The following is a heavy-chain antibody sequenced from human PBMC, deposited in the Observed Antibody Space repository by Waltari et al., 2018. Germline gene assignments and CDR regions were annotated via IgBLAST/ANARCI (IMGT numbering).Heavy chain of an antibody. J-gene: IGHJ4*02. CDR1: GLSFSRYW. CDR2: INSDGIST. D-gene: IGHD4-17*01. Sequence: EVQLVESGGGLVQPGGSLRLSCAASGLSFSRYWMTWVSEVPGKGLVWVSRINSDGISTDYADSVKGRFTISRDNAKNTLYLQMNSLRAEDTAVYYCGREGRGVVDYGGYWGQGTLVTVSS. CDR3: GREGRGVVDYGGY. V-gene: IGHV3-74*01.